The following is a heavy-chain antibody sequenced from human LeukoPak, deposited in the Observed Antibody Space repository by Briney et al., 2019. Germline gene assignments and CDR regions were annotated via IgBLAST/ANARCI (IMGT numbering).Heavy chain of an antibody. D-gene: IGHD4-17*01. CDR1: GGSISSYY. V-gene: IGHV4-59*08. CDR3: ACGDYPYWYFDL. J-gene: IGHJ2*01. CDR2: IYYSGST. Sequence: SETLSLTCTVSGGSISSYYWSWIRQPPGKGLEWIGYIYYSGSTNSNPSLKSRVTISVDTSKNQFSLKLSSVTAADTAVYYCACGDYPYWYFDLWGRGTLVTVSS.